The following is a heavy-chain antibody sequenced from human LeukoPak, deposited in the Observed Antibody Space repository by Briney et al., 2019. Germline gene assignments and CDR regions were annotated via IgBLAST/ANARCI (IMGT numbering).Heavy chain of an antibody. V-gene: IGHV4-39*01. CDR2: IYYSGST. CDR3: ATPGVSYYYDSSGYYGY. D-gene: IGHD3-22*01. J-gene: IGHJ4*02. Sequence: PSETLSLTCTVSGGSISSSSYYWGWIRQPPGKRLEWIGRIYYSGSTYYNPSLKSRVTISVDTSKNQFSLELSSVTAADTAVYYCATPGVSYYYDSSGYYGYWGQGTLVTVSS. CDR1: GGSISSSSYY.